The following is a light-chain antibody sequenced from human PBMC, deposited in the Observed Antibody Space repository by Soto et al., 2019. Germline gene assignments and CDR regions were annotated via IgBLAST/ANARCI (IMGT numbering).Light chain of an antibody. V-gene: IGKV1-12*01. CDR2: TGS. CDR1: QGISSW. J-gene: IGKJ4*01. CDR3: QQANSFPLT. Sequence: DIQMTQSPSSVSASVGDRVCITCRASQGISSWLAWYQQKPGRAPKLLIYTGSSLQSGVPSRFSGTGSGTDFTLTISSLQPEEFSSYCCQQANSFPLTFGGGTKVEIK.